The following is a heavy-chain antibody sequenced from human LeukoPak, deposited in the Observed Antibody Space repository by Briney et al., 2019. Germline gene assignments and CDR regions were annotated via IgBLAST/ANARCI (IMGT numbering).Heavy chain of an antibody. CDR2: IKNKTDGGTT. V-gene: IGHV3-15*07. CDR3: TTDLLHIAAAARDY. CDR1: GFTFSNAW. Sequence: GGSLRLSCAASGFTFSNAWMNWVRQAPGKGLEWVGRIKNKTDGGTTDYAAPVKGRFTISRDDSKNTLYLQMNSLKTEDTAVYYCTTDLLHIAAAARDYWGQGTLVTVSS. D-gene: IGHD6-13*01. J-gene: IGHJ4*02.